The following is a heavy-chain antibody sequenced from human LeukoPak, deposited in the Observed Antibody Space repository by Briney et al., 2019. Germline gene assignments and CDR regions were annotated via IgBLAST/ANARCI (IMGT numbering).Heavy chain of an antibody. Sequence: PGGSLRLSCAASGFTVSSNYMSWVRQAPGKGLEWVSGISGSGGSIKYADSVKGRFTISRDNSKNTLYLQMNSLRAEDTAVYYCAKRPYYDSSGFNYYFDYWGQGTLVTVSS. CDR2: ISGSGGSI. CDR3: AKRPYYDSSGFNYYFDY. V-gene: IGHV3-23*01. D-gene: IGHD3-22*01. CDR1: GFTVSSNY. J-gene: IGHJ4*02.